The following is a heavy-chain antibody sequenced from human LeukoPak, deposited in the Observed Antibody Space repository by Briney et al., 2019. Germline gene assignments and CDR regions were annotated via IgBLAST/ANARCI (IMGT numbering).Heavy chain of an antibody. Sequence: SETLSLTCTVSGGSISSSSYYWGWIRQPPGKGLEWIGSISYSGSTYYNPSLYNPSLKSRVTISVDTSKNQFSLKLSSVTAADTAVYYCARGHYLIRHDYVWGSYRYDYWGQGTLVTVSS. J-gene: IGHJ4*02. D-gene: IGHD3-16*02. CDR1: GGSISSSSYY. V-gene: IGHV4-39*07. CDR3: ARGHYLIRHDYVWGSYRYDY. CDR2: ISYSGST.